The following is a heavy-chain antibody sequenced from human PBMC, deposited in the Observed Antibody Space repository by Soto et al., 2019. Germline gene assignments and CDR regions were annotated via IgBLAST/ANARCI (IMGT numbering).Heavy chain of an antibody. CDR3: ARDTSHGVTIGGLDS. Sequence: PVGSLRLSCAASGFSFSNDNMNWFREARVKGLEWVAHITDGLTKHYADFVQGRFIISRDNAKNSLYLELTDLRDDDTAVYYCARDTSHGVTIGGLDSWGQGTLVTVSS. CDR2: ITDGLTK. J-gene: IGHJ4*02. D-gene: IGHD3-16*01. CDR1: GFSFSNDN. V-gene: IGHV3-48*02.